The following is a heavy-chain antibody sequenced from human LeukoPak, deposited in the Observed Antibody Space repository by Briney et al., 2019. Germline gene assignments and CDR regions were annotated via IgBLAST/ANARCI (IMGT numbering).Heavy chain of an antibody. V-gene: IGHV5-51*01. CDR3: ARGRYCSSTGCSHFDY. Sequence: GESLKISCKGSGYSFTNYWIAWVRQMPGKGLEWMGIIYHGDSDTRYSPSFQGQVTISADRSISTAYLQWSSLKASDTAMYYCARGRYCSSTGCSHFDYWGQGTLVTVSS. J-gene: IGHJ4*02. CDR1: GYSFTNYW. CDR2: IYHGDSDT. D-gene: IGHD2-2*01.